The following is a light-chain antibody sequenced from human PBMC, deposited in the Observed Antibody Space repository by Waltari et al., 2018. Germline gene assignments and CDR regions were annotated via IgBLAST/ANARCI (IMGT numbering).Light chain of an antibody. J-gene: IGLJ1*01. CDR3: AAWDDSLNGYV. V-gene: IGLV1-44*01. Sequence: QSVLTQPPSASGTHGKRVTTSCSGSGSNIGSNSVNWFHQVPGTAPKLLIYSNNQWPSGVPDRFSGSKSGTSASLAISGLQSEDEADYYCAAWDDSLNGYVFGTGTKVTVL. CDR2: SNN. CDR1: GSNIGSNS.